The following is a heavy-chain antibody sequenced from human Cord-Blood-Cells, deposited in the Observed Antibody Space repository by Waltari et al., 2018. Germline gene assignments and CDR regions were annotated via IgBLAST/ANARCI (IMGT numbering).Heavy chain of an antibody. D-gene: IGHD6-6*01. CDR1: GFTVSSNY. Sequence: EVQLVESGGGLVQPGGSLRRSWPASGFTVSSNYMSWVRQAPGKGLEWVSVIYSGGSTYYADSVKGRFTISRDNSKNTLYLQMNSLRAEDTAVYYCARGEYSSSHIQHWGQGTLVTVSS. V-gene: IGHV3-66*01. J-gene: IGHJ1*01. CDR3: ARGEYSSSHIQH. CDR2: IYSGGST.